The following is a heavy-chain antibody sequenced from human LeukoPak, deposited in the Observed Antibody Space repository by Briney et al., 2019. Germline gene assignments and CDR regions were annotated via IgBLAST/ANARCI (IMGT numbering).Heavy chain of an antibody. V-gene: IGHV3-66*01. CDR3: ASDSSGWTTDY. CDR2: IYSGGST. D-gene: IGHD6-19*01. J-gene: IGHJ4*02. Sequence: GGSLRLSCAASGFTVSSNYMSWVRQAPRKGLEWVSVIYSGGSTYYADSVKGRFTISRDNSKNTLYLQMNSLRAEDTAVYYCASDSSGWTTDYWGQGTLVTVSS. CDR1: GFTVSSNY.